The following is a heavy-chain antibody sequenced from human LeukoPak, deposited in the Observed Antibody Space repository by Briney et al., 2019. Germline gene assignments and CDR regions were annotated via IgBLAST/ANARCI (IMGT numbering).Heavy chain of an antibody. CDR1: GGSISSYY. CDR3: ARALEYYYDSSGYFDY. Sequence: SETLSLTCTVSGGSISSYYWSWIRQPPGKGLEWIGYIYYSGSTNYNPSLKSRVTISVDTSKNQFSLKLSSVTAADTAVYYCARALEYYYDSSGYFDYWGQGTLVTVSS. J-gene: IGHJ4*02. CDR2: IYYSGST. V-gene: IGHV4-59*01. D-gene: IGHD3-22*01.